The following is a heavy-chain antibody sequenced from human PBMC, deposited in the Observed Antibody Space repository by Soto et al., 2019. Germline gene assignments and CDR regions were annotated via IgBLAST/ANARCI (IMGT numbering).Heavy chain of an antibody. D-gene: IGHD6-19*01. CDR1: GFTVSSNY. CDR3: ARDRYSSGWYVGAFDI. V-gene: IGHV3-66*01. Sequence: GGSLRVSCAASGFTVSSNYMSWVRQAPWKGLEWVSVIYSGGSSYYADSVKGRFTISRDNSKNTLYLQMNSLRAEDTAVYYCARDRYSSGWYVGAFDIWGQGTMVTVSS. J-gene: IGHJ3*02. CDR2: IYSGGSS.